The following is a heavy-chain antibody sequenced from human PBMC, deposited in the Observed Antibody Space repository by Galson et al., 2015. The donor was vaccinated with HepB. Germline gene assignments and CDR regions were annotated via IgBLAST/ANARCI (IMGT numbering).Heavy chain of an antibody. J-gene: IGHJ4*02. Sequence: SLRLSCAASGFTFSRYGMHWVRQAPGKGLEWVAVIWYDGSNKYYADSVKGRFTISRDNSKNTLYLQMNSLRAEDTAVYYCARARVIGRSFDYWGQGTLVTVSS. CDR3: ARARVIGRSFDY. CDR2: IWYDGSNK. CDR1: GFTFSRYG. D-gene: IGHD3-10*01. V-gene: IGHV3-33*01.